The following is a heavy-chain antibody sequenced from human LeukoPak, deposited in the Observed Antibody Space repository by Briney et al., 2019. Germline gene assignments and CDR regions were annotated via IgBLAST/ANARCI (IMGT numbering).Heavy chain of an antibody. V-gene: IGHV1-18*01. CDR3: ASTYCSSTSCYDPYYYYYGMDV. J-gene: IGHJ6*02. Sequence: GASVKVSCKASGYTFTSYGISWVRQAPGQGLEWMGWISAYNGNTNYAQKLQGRVTMTTDTSTSTAYMELRSLRSDDTAVYYCASTYCSSTSCYDPYYYYYGMDVWGQGTTVTVSS. CDR1: GYTFTSYG. D-gene: IGHD2-2*01. CDR2: ISAYNGNT.